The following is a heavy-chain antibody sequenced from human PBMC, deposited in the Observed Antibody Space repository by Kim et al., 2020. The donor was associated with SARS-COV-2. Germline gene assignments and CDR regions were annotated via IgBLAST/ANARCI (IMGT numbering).Heavy chain of an antibody. J-gene: IGHJ6*02. CDR2: ISYDGSNK. V-gene: IGHV3-30*04. CDR1: GFTFSSYA. CDR3: AREAWTAAAYYYYGMDV. Sequence: GGSLRLSCAASGFTFSSYAMHWVRQAPGKGLEWVAVISYDGSNKYYADSVKGRFTISRDNSKNTLYLQMNSLRAEDTAVYYCAREAWTAAAYYYYGMDVWGQGTTVTVSS. D-gene: IGHD6-13*01.